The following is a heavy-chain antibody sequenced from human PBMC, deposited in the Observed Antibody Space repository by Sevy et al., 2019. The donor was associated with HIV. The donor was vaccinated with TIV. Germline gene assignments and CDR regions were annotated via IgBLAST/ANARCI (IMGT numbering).Heavy chain of an antibody. D-gene: IGHD5-18*01. CDR3: SRDLRLRGYSYGCFDY. Sequence: ASVKVSCKASGYTFTGQYIHWVRQAPGQGLEWMEWINPNSGDTKYAQEFKGRVTMTRDTSISTAYMELSGLKSDDTAVYYCSRDLRLRGYSYGCFDYWGQGTLVTVSS. CDR2: INPNSGDT. V-gene: IGHV1-2*02. CDR1: GYTFTGQY. J-gene: IGHJ4*02.